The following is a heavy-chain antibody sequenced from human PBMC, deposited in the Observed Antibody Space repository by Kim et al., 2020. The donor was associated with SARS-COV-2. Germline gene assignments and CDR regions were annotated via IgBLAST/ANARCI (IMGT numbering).Heavy chain of an antibody. V-gene: IGHV5-51*01. CDR2: IYPGDSDT. Sequence: PVKGMEWVGMIYPGDSDTRYSPAFQGQVTNSADKSTAAACLRWGRLKASDTAMYYCARSAGPDDYCFDSWGQGTLVTVSA. CDR3: ARSAGPDDYCFDS. D-gene: IGHD3-16*01. J-gene: IGHJ4*02.